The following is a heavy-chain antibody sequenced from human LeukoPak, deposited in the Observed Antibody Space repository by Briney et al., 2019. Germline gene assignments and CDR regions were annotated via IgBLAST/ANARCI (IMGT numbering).Heavy chain of an antibody. CDR3: AKSYQLTYSSGWTPLWYYFDY. J-gene: IGHJ4*02. CDR1: GYTFTSYD. CDR2: MNPNSGNT. V-gene: IGHV1-8*03. Sequence: ASVKVSCKASGYTFTSYDINWVRQATGQGLEWMGWMNPNSGNTGYAQKFQGRVTITRNTSISTAYMELSSLRAEDTAVYYCAKSYQLTYSSGWTPLWYYFDYWGQGTLVTVSS. D-gene: IGHD6-19*01.